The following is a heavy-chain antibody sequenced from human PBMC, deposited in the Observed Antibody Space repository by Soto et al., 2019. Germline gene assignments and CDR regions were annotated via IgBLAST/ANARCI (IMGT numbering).Heavy chain of an antibody. CDR3: ARVPDR. J-gene: IGHJ5*02. Sequence: SSETPSLTCPVSCDSIRSSSFYWGWIRQPPGKGLEWIGNINYSGSTYYNPSLQSRVTTSVDTSKNQFSLKLSSVIAADTAVYYCARVPDRWGQGTLVTVSS. CDR2: INYSGST. D-gene: IGHD2-2*01. V-gene: IGHV4-39*01. CDR1: CDSIRSSSFY.